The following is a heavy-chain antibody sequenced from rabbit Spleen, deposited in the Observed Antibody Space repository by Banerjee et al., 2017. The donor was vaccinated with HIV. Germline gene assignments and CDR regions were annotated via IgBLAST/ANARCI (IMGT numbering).Heavy chain of an antibody. J-gene: IGHJ4*02. V-gene: IGHV1S7*01. CDR2: IYPVFGIT. CDR1: GFTISSYN. Sequence: QLEETGGGLVQPGGSPTLSCKVSGFTISSYNMGWVRQAPGKGLEWIGDIYPVFGITNYANSVKGRFTISSDNAQNTVDLKMTSLTAADTATYFCARGAGSNYLVDLYFDIWGPGTLVTVS. CDR3: ARGAGSNYLVDLYFDI. D-gene: IGHD4-2*01.